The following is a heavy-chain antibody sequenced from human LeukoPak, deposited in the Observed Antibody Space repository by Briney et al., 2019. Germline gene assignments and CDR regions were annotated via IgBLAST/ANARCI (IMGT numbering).Heavy chain of an antibody. J-gene: IGHJ6*02. CDR1: GFTFDDYT. CDR2: ISWDGGST. CDR3: AKGDYDSGERMDV. D-gene: IGHD3-22*01. V-gene: IGHV3-43*01. Sequence: GGSLRLSCAASGFTFDDYTMHWVRQAPGKGLEWVSLISWDGGSTYYADSVKGRFTISRDNSKNSLYLQMNSLRTEDTALYSCAKGDYDSGERMDVWGQGTTVTVSS.